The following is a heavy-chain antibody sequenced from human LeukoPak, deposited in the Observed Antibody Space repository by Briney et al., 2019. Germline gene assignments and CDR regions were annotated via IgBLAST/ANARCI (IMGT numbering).Heavy chain of an antibody. Sequence: KSSETLSLTCAVYGGSFSGYYWSWIRQPPGKGLEWIGYIYYSGSTNYNPSLKSRVTISVDTSKNQFSLKLSSVTAADTAVYYCARDPSMADYYYYGMDVWGQGTTVTVSS. CDR1: GGSFSGYY. J-gene: IGHJ6*02. V-gene: IGHV4-59*01. D-gene: IGHD2/OR15-2a*01. CDR2: IYYSGST. CDR3: ARDPSMADYYYYGMDV.